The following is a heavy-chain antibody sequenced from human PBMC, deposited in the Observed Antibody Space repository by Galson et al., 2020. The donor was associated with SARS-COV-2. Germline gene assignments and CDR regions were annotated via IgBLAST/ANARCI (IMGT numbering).Heavy chain of an antibody. V-gene: IGHV3-21*01. CDR3: ARDADFWTGYSNWFDP. CDR1: GITFSGYS. J-gene: IGHJ5*02. Sequence: GGSLRLSCTASGITFSGYSLNWVRRAPGKGLEWVSSISNTGNYKYYADSVKGRFTVSRDNANNSLFLQMDSLRAEDTAVYHCARDADFWTGYSNWFDPWGQGTLVTVSS. D-gene: IGHD3-3*01. CDR2: ISNTGNYK.